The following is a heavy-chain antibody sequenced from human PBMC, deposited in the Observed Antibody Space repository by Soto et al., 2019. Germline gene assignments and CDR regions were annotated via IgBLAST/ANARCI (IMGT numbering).Heavy chain of an antibody. D-gene: IGHD3-22*01. J-gene: IGHJ4*02. CDR2: LYYGRSA. Sequence: QVQLQESGPGLVKPSETLSLTCAVSGDSISSYYCMWIRQPPGKGLESIGYLYYGRSANYNPSLKSRVTLALDTSTNQCSLTLSSMTAADTAVYYCALRSMAVVPEYWGQGTLVTVSS. V-gene: IGHV4-59*01. CDR1: GDSISSYY. CDR3: ALRSMAVVPEY.